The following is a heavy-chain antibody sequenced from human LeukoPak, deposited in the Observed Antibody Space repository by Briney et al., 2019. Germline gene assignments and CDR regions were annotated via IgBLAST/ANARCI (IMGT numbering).Heavy chain of an antibody. CDR1: GFTFSSYS. J-gene: IGHJ4*02. CDR2: ISSSSSYI. CDR3: ARDDYVWGSYRPVGFDY. Sequence: GGSLRLSCAASGFTFSSYSMNWVRQAPGKGLGWVSSISSSSSYIYYADSVKGRFTISRDNAKNSLYLQMNSLRAEDTAVYYCARDDYVWGSYRPVGFDYWGQGTLVTVSS. D-gene: IGHD3-16*02. V-gene: IGHV3-21*01.